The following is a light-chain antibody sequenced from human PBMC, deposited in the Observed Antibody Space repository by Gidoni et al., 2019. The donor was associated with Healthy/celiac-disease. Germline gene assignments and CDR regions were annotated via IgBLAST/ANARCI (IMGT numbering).Light chain of an antibody. CDR1: SSNIGSNP. Sequence: QSVLTQPPSASGTPGQRVPISCSGSSSNIGSNPVNWYQQLPGPAPKLLIYSNNQRPSGVPDRFSGSKSGTSASLAISGLQSEDEADYYCAAWDDSLNGYVFGTGTKVTVL. CDR2: SNN. J-gene: IGLJ1*01. CDR3: AAWDDSLNGYV. V-gene: IGLV1-44*01.